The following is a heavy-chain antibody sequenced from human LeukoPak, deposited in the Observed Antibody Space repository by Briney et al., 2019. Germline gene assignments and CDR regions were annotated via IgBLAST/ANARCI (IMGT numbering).Heavy chain of an antibody. J-gene: IGHJ4*02. CDR3: ARYYCPSGTCLHFDY. Sequence: PSETLSLTCTVSGRSISSYYWNWIRQPPGKGLEWIGCIHYSGRTNYNPSLKSRVTISVDTSKNQFSLKVSSVTAADTAVYYCARYYCPSGTCLHFDYWGQGTLVTVSS. CDR2: IHYSGRT. CDR1: GRSISSYY. V-gene: IGHV4-59*01. D-gene: IGHD2-8*01.